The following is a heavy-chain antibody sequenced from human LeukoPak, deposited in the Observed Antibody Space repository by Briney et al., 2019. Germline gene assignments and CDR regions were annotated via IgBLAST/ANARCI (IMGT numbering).Heavy chain of an antibody. CDR2: ISYDGSNK. Sequence: PGRSLRLSCAASGFTFSSYGMHWVRQAPGKGLEWVAVISYDGSNKYYADSVKGRFTISRDNSKNTLYLQMNSLRAEDAAVYYCANEYSKGDIWGQGTMVTVSS. CDR3: ANEYSKGDI. D-gene: IGHD4-11*01. CDR1: GFTFSSYG. V-gene: IGHV3-30*18. J-gene: IGHJ3*02.